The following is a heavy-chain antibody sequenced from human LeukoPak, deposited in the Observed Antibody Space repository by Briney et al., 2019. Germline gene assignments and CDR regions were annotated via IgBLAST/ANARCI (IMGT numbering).Heavy chain of an antibody. Sequence: PGGSLRLSCAASGFTFSSYSMNWVRQAPGKGLEWVSSISSCSSYIYYADSVKGRFTISRDNAKNSLYLQMNSLRAEDTAVYYCARDLNTGYSSGWYIDYWGQGNLVTVSS. CDR1: GFTFSSYS. V-gene: IGHV3-21*01. J-gene: IGHJ4*02. CDR3: ARDLNTGYSSGWYIDY. CDR2: ISSCSSYI. D-gene: IGHD6-19*01.